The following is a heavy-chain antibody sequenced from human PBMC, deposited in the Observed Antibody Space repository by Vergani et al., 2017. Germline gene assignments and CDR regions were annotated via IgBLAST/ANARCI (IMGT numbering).Heavy chain of an antibody. D-gene: IGHD2-2*01. V-gene: IGHV3-23*01. CDR1: GFTFSSYA. Sequence: EVQLLESGGGLVQPGGSLRLSCAASGFTFSSYAMSWVRQAPGKGLEWVSAISGSGGSTYYADSVKGRFTISRDNSKNTLYLQMNSLRAEDTAVYYCAKDVAIVVVPAAIRFGYWGQGTLVTVSS. CDR3: AKDVAIVVVPAAIRFGY. J-gene: IGHJ4*02. CDR2: ISGSGGST.